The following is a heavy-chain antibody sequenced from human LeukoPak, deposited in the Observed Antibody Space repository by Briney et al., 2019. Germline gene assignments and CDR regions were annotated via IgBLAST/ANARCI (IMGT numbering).Heavy chain of an antibody. CDR2: ISAYNGNT. CDR1: GYTFTSYG. V-gene: IGHV1-18*01. D-gene: IGHD3-3*01. Sequence: ASVKVSCKASGYTFTSYGISWVRQAPGQGLEWMGWISAYNGNTNYAQKLQGRVTMATDTSTSTAYMELRSLRSDDTAVYYCARGQRVLRFLEWFRSPSAFDIWGQGTMVTVSS. J-gene: IGHJ3*02. CDR3: ARGQRVLRFLEWFRSPSAFDI.